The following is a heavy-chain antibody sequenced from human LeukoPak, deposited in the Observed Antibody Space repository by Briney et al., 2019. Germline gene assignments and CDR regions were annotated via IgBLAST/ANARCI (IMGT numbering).Heavy chain of an antibody. CDR2: INHSGST. CDR3: VRTFYDYVWGRYRPSCDY. D-gene: IGHD3-16*02. J-gene: IGHJ4*02. CDR1: GGSFSGYY. Sequence: SETLSLTCAVYGGSFSGYYWSWIRQPPGKGLEWIGEINHSGSTNYNPSLKSRVTISVDTSKDQFSLKLSSVTAADTAVYYCVRTFYDYVWGRYRPSCDYWGQGTLVTVSS. V-gene: IGHV4-34*01.